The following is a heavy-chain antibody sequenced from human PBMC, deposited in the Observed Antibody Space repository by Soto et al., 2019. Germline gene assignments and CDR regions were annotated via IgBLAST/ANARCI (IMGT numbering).Heavy chain of an antibody. V-gene: IGHV1-2*04. J-gene: IGHJ4*02. Sequence: VASVKVSCKASGYTFTGYYMHWVRQAPGQGLEWMGWINPNSGGTNYAQKFQGWVTMTRDTSISTAYMELSRLRSDDTAVYYCARERAEVTEYYYDSSGYHDLDYWGQGTLVTVSS. CDR1: GYTFTGYY. CDR2: INPNSGGT. CDR3: ARERAEVTEYYYDSSGYHDLDY. D-gene: IGHD3-22*01.